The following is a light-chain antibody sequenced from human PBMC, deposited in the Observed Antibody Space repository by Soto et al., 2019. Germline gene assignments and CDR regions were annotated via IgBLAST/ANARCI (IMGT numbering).Light chain of an antibody. Sequence: EIVLTHSPGTLSLSPGERATLSCRASQSVANNYLAWYQQKPGQAPRLVIYGASSRATGIPDRFSASGSGTDFTLTINRLEPEDFAVYYCQQYKLWYTFGQGTKLEIK. CDR1: QSVANNY. CDR2: GAS. V-gene: IGKV3-20*01. J-gene: IGKJ2*01. CDR3: QQYKLWYT.